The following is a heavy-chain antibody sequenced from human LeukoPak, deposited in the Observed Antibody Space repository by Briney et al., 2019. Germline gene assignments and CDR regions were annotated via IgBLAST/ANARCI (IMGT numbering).Heavy chain of an antibody. V-gene: IGHV1-2*02. CDR2: INPNSGGT. D-gene: IGHD3-22*01. CDR1: GYTFTVYS. Sequence: GASVKVSSTASGYTFTVYSMHWVRQAPGQGLEWMGWINPNSGGTNYAQKFQGRVTMTRDTSISTAYMELSRLRSDDTAVDDCARAEDRSGYTWYYFDYWGQGTLVTVSS. CDR3: ARAEDRSGYTWYYFDY. J-gene: IGHJ4*02.